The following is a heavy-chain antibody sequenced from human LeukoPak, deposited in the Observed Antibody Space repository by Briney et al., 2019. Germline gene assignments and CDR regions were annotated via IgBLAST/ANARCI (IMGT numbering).Heavy chain of an antibody. CDR1: GFTFSSYG. CDR3: AKTRPEASDFHFDY. V-gene: IGHV3-30*02. J-gene: IGHJ4*02. CDR2: IRYDGSNK. Sequence: GGSLRLSCAASGFTFSSYGMHWVRQAPGKGLEWVAFIRYDGSNKYYADSVKGRFTISRDNSKNTLYLQMNSLRAEDTAVYYCAKTRPEASDFHFDYWGQGTLVTVSS.